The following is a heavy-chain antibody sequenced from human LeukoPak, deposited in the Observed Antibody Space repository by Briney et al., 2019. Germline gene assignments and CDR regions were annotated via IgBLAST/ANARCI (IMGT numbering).Heavy chain of an antibody. CDR1: GYTFTGYY. Sequence: GASVKVSCKASGYTFTGYYMHWVRQAPGQGLEWMGWINPNSGGTNYAQKFQGRVTMTRNTSISTAYMELSSLRSEDTAVYYCAREATPIDYWGQGTLVTVSS. CDR3: AREATPIDY. V-gene: IGHV1-2*02. D-gene: IGHD1-26*01. CDR2: INPNSGGT. J-gene: IGHJ4*02.